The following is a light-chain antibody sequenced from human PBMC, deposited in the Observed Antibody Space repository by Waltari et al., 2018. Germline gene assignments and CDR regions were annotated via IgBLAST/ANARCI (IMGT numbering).Light chain of an antibody. V-gene: IGKV1-39*01. CDR3: QQTYSTPFT. CDR1: QSISSY. CDR2: AAS. Sequence: DIQMTQSPSSLSASVGDRVTITCRASQSISSYLNWYQQKTGKVPKLLIYAASTLQSGVPSRFSGSGSGTDFTLTISSPQPADFATYYCQQTYSTPFTFGPGTKVDIK. J-gene: IGKJ3*01.